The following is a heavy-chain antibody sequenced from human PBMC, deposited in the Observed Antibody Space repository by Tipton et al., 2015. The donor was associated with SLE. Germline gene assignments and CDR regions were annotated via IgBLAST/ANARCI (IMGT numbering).Heavy chain of an antibody. D-gene: IGHD5-12*01. CDR2: IYYSGST. J-gene: IGHJ4*02. V-gene: IGHV4-59*08. CDR1: GGSISSYY. Sequence: TLSLTCTVSGGSISSYYWSWIRQPPGKGLEWIGYIYYSGSTNYNPSLKSRVTISVDTSKNQFSLKLSSVTAADTVVYYCARRLTRYSGYDYFDYWGQGTLATVSS. CDR3: ARRLTRYSGYDYFDY.